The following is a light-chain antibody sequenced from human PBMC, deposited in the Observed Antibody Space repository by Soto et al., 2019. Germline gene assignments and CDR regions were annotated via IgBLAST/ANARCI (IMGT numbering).Light chain of an antibody. CDR2: NNN. CDR1: NSNIGSNT. Sequence: QSVLTQPPSASGTPGQRVTISCSGSNSNIGSNTVSWYQQFSGTAPKLLIHNNNLRSSGVPDRFSGSKSGTSASLAISGLQSEDEAGYYCAAWDDSLKGGMFGGGTKLTVL. J-gene: IGLJ3*02. V-gene: IGLV1-44*01. CDR3: AAWDDSLKGGM.